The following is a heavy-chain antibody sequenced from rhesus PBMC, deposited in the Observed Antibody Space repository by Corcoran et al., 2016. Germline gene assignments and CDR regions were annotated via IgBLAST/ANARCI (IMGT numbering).Heavy chain of an antibody. CDR3: ASSVYYGDS. J-gene: IGHJ4*01. CDR1: SGSMGAQH. CDR2: IKGDTGST. Sequence: QVQLRESGPGLVKPSETLSLTCSLSSGSMGAQHWSWFRQSPGRGLEWIGGIKGDTGSTNVNPSGSSRVAISRDASKNQFVLGWTSVTAADTAVFYCASSVYYGDSWGQGLLVTVSS. D-gene: IGHD3-22*01. V-gene: IGHV4-147*01.